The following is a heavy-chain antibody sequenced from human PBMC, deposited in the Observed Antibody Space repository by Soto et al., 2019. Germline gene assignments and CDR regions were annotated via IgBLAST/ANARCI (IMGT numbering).Heavy chain of an antibody. D-gene: IGHD4-4*01. J-gene: IGHJ6*02. Sequence: PGGSLRLSCAASGFTFSSYSMNWVRQAPGKGLEWVSSISSSSSYIYYADSVKGRFTISRDNAKNSLYLQMNSLRAEDTAVYYCARAQFTGNYYYYGMDVWGQGTTVTVSS. CDR2: ISSSSSYI. V-gene: IGHV3-21*01. CDR3: ARAQFTGNYYYYGMDV. CDR1: GFTFSSYS.